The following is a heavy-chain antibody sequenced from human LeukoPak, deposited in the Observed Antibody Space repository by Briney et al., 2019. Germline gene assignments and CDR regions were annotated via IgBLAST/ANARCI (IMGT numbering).Heavy chain of an antibody. V-gene: IGHV4-61*01. CDR2: IYYSGST. Sequence: PSETLSLTCTVSGGSVSSGSYYWSWIRQPPGKGLEWIGYIYYSGSTNYNPSLKSRVTMSVDTSKNQFPLKLSSVTAADTAVYYCARDLLGLAAAGTSDAFDIWGQGTMVAVSS. J-gene: IGHJ3*02. D-gene: IGHD6-13*01. CDR1: GGSVSSGSYY. CDR3: ARDLLGLAAAGTSDAFDI.